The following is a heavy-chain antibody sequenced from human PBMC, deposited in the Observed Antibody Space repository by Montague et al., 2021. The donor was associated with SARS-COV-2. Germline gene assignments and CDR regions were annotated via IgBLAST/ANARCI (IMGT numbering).Heavy chain of an antibody. Sequence: SETLSLTCTVSGASMSSDYWTWIRQPPGKGLEWIGCTHYSGSTDHNPSLKSRVTISVDTSRTQFSLRLTSMSAADTAVYYCARGRGFDWLGLDAYYFDYWGQGALVAVSS. V-gene: IGHV4-59*01. D-gene: IGHD3-9*01. J-gene: IGHJ4*02. CDR3: ARGRGFDWLGLDAYYFDY. CDR2: THYSGST. CDR1: GASMSSDY.